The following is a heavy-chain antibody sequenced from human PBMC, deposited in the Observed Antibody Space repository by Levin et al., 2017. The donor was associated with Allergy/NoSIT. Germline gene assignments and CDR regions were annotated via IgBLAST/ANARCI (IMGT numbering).Heavy chain of an antibody. J-gene: IGHJ4*02. CDR2: IKSKTDGGTT. CDR3: TTDTSGYSSTLDY. CDR1: GFTFSNAW. D-gene: IGHD6-13*01. Sequence: LGESLKISCAASGFTFSNAWMSWVRQAPGKGLEWVGRIKSKTDGGTTDYAAPVKGRFTISRDDSKNTLYLQMNSLKTEDTAVYYCTTDTSGYSSTLDYWGQGTLVTVSS. V-gene: IGHV3-15*01.